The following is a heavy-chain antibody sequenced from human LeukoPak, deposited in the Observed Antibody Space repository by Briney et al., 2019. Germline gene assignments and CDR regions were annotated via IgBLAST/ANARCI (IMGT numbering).Heavy chain of an antibody. D-gene: IGHD4-11*01. Sequence: GGSLRLPCAASGFTFSSYGMHWVRQAPGKGLEWVAVISYDGSNKYYADSVKGRFTISRDNSKNTLCLQMNSLRAEDTAVYYCAKSRRGYSTYYYYGMDVWGQGTTVTVSS. CDR2: ISYDGSNK. CDR1: GFTFSSYG. CDR3: AKSRRGYSTYYYYGMDV. V-gene: IGHV3-30*18. J-gene: IGHJ6*02.